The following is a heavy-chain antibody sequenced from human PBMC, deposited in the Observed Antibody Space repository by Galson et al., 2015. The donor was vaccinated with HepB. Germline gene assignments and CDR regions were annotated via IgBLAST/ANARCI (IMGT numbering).Heavy chain of an antibody. D-gene: IGHD3-10*01. V-gene: IGHV3-33*01. CDR1: GFTFSSYG. J-gene: IGHJ4*02. CDR2: IWYDGSNK. CDR3: ARSIRWFRELSGY. Sequence: SLRLSCAASGFTFSSYGMHWVRQAPGKGLEWVAVIWYDGSNKYYADSVKGRFTISRDNSKNTLYLQMNSLRAEDTAVYYCARSIRWFRELSGYWGQGTLVTVSS.